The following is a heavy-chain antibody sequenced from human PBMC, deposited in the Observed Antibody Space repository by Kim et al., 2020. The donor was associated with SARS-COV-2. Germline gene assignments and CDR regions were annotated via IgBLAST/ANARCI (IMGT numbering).Heavy chain of an antibody. D-gene: IGHD3-22*01. J-gene: IGHJ3*02. CDR3: ARAYDSSGYLGEAFDI. Sequence: SVKGRFTISGDNAKNSLYLQMNSLRAEDTAVYYCARAYDSSGYLGEAFDIWGQGTMVTVSS. V-gene: IGHV3-7*04.